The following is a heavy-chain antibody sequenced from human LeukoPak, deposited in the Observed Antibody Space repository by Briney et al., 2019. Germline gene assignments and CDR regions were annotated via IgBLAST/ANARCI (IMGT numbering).Heavy chain of an antibody. CDR2: IIPILGIA. CDR3: ARKAGYCSGGSCSGNYYYGMDV. J-gene: IGHJ6*02. V-gene: IGHV1-69*04. Sequence: SVKVSCKASGGTFSSYAISWVRQAPGQGLEWMGRIIPILGIANYEQKFQGRVTITADKSTSTAYMELSSLRSEDTAVYYCARKAGYCSGGSCSGNYYYGMDVWGQGTTVTVSS. D-gene: IGHD2-15*01. CDR1: GGTFSSYA.